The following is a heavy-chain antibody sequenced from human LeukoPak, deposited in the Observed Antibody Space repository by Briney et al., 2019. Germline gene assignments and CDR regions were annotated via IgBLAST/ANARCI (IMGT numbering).Heavy chain of an antibody. V-gene: IGHV3-11*01. CDR1: GFTFRDYY. J-gene: IGHJ4*02. CDR2: ISSRGTTT. D-gene: IGHD3-10*01. Sequence: PGGSLRLSCLASGFTFRDYYMTWIRQAPGKGLEWISFISSRGTTTDYADSVKGRFTISRDNANSTLFLQMNSLRAEDTAVYYCARDQYGLGYGSLFDYWGQGTLVTVSS. CDR3: ARDQYGLGYGSLFDY.